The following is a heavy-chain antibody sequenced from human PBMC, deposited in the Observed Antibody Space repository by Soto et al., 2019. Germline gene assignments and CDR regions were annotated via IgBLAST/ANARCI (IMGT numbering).Heavy chain of an antibody. CDR2: VYYSGST. V-gene: IGHV4-39*01. D-gene: IGHD3-16*01. CDR3: ARQPRRPGYGERGLYFDY. CDR1: GGSTNSRSDY. Sequence: SETLSLTCTVSGGSTNSRSDYWGWIRQPPGKGLEWIGSVYYSGSTYDNPSLQSRVTISVDTSRNQFSLKLISVTAADTAVYFCARQPRRPGYGERGLYFDYWGQGTLVTVSS. J-gene: IGHJ4*02.